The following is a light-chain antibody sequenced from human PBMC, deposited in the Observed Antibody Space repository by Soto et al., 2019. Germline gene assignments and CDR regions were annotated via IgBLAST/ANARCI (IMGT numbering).Light chain of an antibody. CDR3: SSYISRNLI. J-gene: IGLJ2*01. CDR1: NSDVDTYTY. CDR2: GVI. V-gene: IGLV2-14*01. Sequence: QSALTQPASVSGSPGQSITISCTETNSDVDTYTYVSWYQQVPGKAPKLMIYGVIKRPSGVSSRFSGSKSGNTASLTISGLQAEDEADYYCSSYISRNLIFGGGTKLTVL.